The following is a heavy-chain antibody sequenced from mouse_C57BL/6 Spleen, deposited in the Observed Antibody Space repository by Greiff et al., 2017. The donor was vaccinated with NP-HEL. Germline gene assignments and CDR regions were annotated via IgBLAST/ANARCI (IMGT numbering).Heavy chain of an antibody. CDR1: GYAFTNYL. Sequence: QVHVKQSGAELVRPGTSVKVSCKASGYAFTNYLIEWVKQRPGQGLEWIGVINPGSGGTNYNEKFKGKATLTADKSSSTAYMQLSSLTSEDSAVYFCARSYYGSSYSYYAMDYWGQGTSVTVSS. J-gene: IGHJ4*01. CDR2: INPGSGGT. V-gene: IGHV1-54*01. D-gene: IGHD1-1*01. CDR3: ARSYYGSSYSYYAMDY.